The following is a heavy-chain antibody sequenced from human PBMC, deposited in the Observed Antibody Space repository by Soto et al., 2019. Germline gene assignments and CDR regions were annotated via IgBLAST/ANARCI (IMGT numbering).Heavy chain of an antibody. CDR1: GGSISSSSYY. Sequence: LSLTCTVSGGSISSSSYYWGWIRQPPGKGLEWIGSIYYSGSTYYNPSLKSRVTISVDTSKNQFSLKLSSVTAADTAVYYCASRKYDFWSGYRSPPPYYYYGMDVWGQGTTVTVSS. CDR2: IYYSGST. V-gene: IGHV4-39*01. CDR3: ASRKYDFWSGYRSPPPYYYYGMDV. J-gene: IGHJ6*02. D-gene: IGHD3-3*01.